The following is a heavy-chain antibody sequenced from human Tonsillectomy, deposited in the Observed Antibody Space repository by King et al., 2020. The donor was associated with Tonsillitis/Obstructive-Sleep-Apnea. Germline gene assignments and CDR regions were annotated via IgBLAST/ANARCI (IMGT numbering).Heavy chain of an antibody. Sequence: VQLQESGPGLVKPSQTLPLTCTVSGGSISSGGYYWSWIRQHPGKGLEWIGCIYYSGNTYYNPSLKSRLTISVDTSKNQFSLKLSSVTPADTAVYYCARGTTVKSFDYWGQGTLVTVSS. V-gene: IGHV4-31*03. CDR2: IYYSGNT. D-gene: IGHD4-17*01. CDR3: ARGTTVKSFDY. J-gene: IGHJ4*02. CDR1: GGSISSGGYY.